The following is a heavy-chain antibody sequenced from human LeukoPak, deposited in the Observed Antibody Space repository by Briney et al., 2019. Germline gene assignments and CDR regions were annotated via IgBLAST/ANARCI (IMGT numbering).Heavy chain of an antibody. CDR1: GYTFTSYA. Sequence: ASVKVSCKASGYTFTSYAMNWVRQAPGQGLEWMGWINTNTGNPTYAQGFTGRFVFSLDTSVSTAYLQISSLKAEDTAVYYCARDKGAATRYPGRAVAGSDYWGQGTLVTVSS. V-gene: IGHV7-4-1*02. CDR2: INTNTGNP. D-gene: IGHD6-19*01. J-gene: IGHJ4*02. CDR3: ARDKGAATRYPGRAVAGSDY.